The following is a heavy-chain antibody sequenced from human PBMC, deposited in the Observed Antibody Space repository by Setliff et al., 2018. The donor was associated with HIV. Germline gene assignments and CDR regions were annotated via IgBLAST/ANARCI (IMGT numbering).Heavy chain of an antibody. CDR3: ARADNYYYDSGAFKSGLDAFDI. CDR2: INHSGST. V-gene: IGHV4-34*01. D-gene: IGHD3-22*01. J-gene: IGHJ3*02. Sequence: KPSETLSLTCAVYGGSFSGYYWSWIRQSPGKGLEWIGEINHSGSTNYNPSLKSRVTISVDTSKNQFSLKLSSVTAADTAVYHCARADNYYYDSGAFKSGLDAFDIWGQGTMVTVSS. CDR1: GGSFSGYY.